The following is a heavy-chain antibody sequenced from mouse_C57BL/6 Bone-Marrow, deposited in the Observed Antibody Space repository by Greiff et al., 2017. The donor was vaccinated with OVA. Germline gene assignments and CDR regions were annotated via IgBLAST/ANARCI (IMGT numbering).Heavy chain of an antibody. Sequence: QVQLKQPGAELVKPGASVKMSCKASGYTFTSYWITWVKQRPGQGLEWIGDIYPGSGSTNYNEKCKSKATLTVDTSSSTAYMQLSSLTSEDSAVYYCARSPFITTDFDYWGQGTTLTVSS. J-gene: IGHJ2*01. CDR2: IYPGSGST. CDR1: GYTFTSYW. D-gene: IGHD1-1*01. V-gene: IGHV1-55*01. CDR3: ARSPFITTDFDY.